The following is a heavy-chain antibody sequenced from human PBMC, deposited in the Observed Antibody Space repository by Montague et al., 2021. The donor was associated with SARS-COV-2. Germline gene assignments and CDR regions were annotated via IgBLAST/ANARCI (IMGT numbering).Heavy chain of an antibody. J-gene: IGHJ6*02. CDR3: GLGRGFAVGNHYYYSYGLDV. CDR2: ISYCGST. Sequence: SETLSLTCTVSGGSIRSSSHFWGWFRQPPGQRLEWIGTISYCGSTYYXXXLKSRVIISADTSKNQFSLNLRSVTAADTAVYFCGLGRGFAVGNHYYYSYGLDVWGQGTTVTVSS. D-gene: IGHD3-10*01. CDR1: GGSIRSSSHF. V-gene: IGHV4-39*07.